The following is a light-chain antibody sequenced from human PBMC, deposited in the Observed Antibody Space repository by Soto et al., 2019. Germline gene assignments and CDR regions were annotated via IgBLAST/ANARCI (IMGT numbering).Light chain of an antibody. CDR3: QQFSSYPLT. CDR2: GAS. J-gene: IGKJ4*01. V-gene: IGKV3-20*01. Sequence: EIVLTQSPDTLSVSPGERATLSCRASQSVSSKLAWYQQKPGQAPRLLIYGASSRATGIPDRFSGGGSGTDFTLTISRLEPEDFAVYYCQQFSSYPLTFGGGTKVDI. CDR1: QSVSSK.